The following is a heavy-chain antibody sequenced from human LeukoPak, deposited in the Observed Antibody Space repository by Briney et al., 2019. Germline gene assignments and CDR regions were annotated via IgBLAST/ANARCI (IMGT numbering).Heavy chain of an antibody. V-gene: IGHV4-34*01. CDR3: ARDGYYYYYGMDV. J-gene: IGHJ6*02. CDR2: INHSGST. Sequence: PSETLSLTCAVYGGSFSGYYWTWIRQPPGKGLEWIGEINHSGSTNYNPSLKSRVTISVDTSKNQFSLKLSSVTAADTAVYYCARDGYYYYYGMDVWGQGTTVTVSS. CDR1: GGSFSGYY.